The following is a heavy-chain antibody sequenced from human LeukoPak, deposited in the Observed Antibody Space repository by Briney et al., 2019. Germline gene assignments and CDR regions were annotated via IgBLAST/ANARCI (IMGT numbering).Heavy chain of an antibody. J-gene: IGHJ4*02. Sequence: GVFLRLSCAASGFTVSNKYMSWVRQAPGKGLEWVSVIHSGGTTNYADSVQGGFTISRDNSKTTVYLHMNSLRAEDTAVYYCARDSDSGYGPFASWGQGTLVTVSS. V-gene: IGHV3-53*01. CDR3: ARDSDSGYGPFAS. CDR2: IHSGGTT. D-gene: IGHD5-12*01. CDR1: GFTVSNKY.